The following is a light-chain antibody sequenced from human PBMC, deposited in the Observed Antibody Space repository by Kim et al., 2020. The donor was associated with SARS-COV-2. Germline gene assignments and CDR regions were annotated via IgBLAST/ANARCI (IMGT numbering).Light chain of an antibody. CDR1: QSISSW. CDR2: KAS. J-gene: IGKJ4*01. Sequence: DIQMTQSPSTLSASVGDRVTITCRASQSISSWLAWYQQKPGKAPNLLIYKASSLGTGVPSRFSGSGSETEFTLTISSLQPDDFATYYCQQYKTYSPLTFGGGTKVEIK. V-gene: IGKV1-5*03. CDR3: QQYKTYSPLT.